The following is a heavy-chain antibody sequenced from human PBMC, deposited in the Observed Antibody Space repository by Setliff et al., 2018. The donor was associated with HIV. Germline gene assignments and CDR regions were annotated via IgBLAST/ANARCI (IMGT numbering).Heavy chain of an antibody. D-gene: IGHD3-10*01. Sequence: GASVKVSCKASGYMFSGFHMHWVRPAAGQGLEWMGRINPNSGGTDYAQKFQGRVTMTRDTSISTAYMELSRLRSDDTAVYYCARDWAEDYYGTGSFQYWGQGTLVTVSS. J-gene: IGHJ1*01. CDR3: ARDWAEDYYGTGSFQY. CDR1: GYMFSGFH. V-gene: IGHV1-2*06. CDR2: INPNSGGT.